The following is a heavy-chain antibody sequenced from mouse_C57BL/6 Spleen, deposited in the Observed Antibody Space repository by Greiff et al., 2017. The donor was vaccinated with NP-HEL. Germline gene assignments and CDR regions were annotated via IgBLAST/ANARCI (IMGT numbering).Heavy chain of an antibody. D-gene: IGHD2-3*01. CDR3: ARRVGYYERNAMGY. V-gene: IGHV1-59*01. J-gene: IGHJ4*01. CDR2: IDPSDSYT. CDR1: GYTFTSYW. Sequence: VQLQQPGAELVRPGTSVKLSCKASGYTFTSYWMHWVKQRPGQGLEWIGVIDPSDSYTNYNQKFKGKATLTVDTSSSPAYMQLSSLTSEDSAVYFCARRVGYYERNAMGYWGQGTSVTVSS.